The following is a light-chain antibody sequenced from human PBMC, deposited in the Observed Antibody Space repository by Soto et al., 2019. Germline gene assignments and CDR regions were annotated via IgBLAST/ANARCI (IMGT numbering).Light chain of an antibody. CDR3: SSYTSSSTVI. CDR1: SSDVGGYNY. V-gene: IGLV2-14*01. J-gene: IGLJ2*01. Sequence: QSALTQPASVSGSPGQSIIISCTGTSSDVGGYNYVSWYQQHPGKAPKLMIYDVSNRPSGISNRFSGSRSGNTASLIISGLQAEDEAAYYCSSYTSSSTVIFGGGTKLTVL. CDR2: DVS.